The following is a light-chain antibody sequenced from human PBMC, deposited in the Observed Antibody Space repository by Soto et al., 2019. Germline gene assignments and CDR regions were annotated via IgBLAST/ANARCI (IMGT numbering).Light chain of an antibody. V-gene: IGLV2-14*01. Sequence: QAVVTQPASVSGSPGQSITISCTGTSSDVGGYNYVSWYQQHPGKAPKLMIYAVSNRPSGVSNRFSGSKSGNTASLTISGLQAEDEADYYCSSFTSSITWVFGGGTKVTVL. CDR3: SSFTSSITWV. J-gene: IGLJ3*02. CDR1: SSDVGGYNY. CDR2: AVS.